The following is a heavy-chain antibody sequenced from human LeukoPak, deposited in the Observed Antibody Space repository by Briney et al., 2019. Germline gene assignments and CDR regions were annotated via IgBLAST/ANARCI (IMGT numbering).Heavy chain of an antibody. CDR1: GGSISSYY. J-gene: IGHJ6*02. CDR2: IYYSGST. D-gene: IGHD3-9*01. CDR3: AREVRYYDILTGYYYYYGMDV. V-gene: IGHV4-59*01. Sequence: PSETLSLTCTVSGGSISSYYWSWIRQPPGKGLEWIGYIYYSGSTNYNPSLKSRVTISVDTSKNQFSLKLSSVTAADTAVYYCAREVRYYDILTGYYYYYGMDVRGQGTTVTVSS.